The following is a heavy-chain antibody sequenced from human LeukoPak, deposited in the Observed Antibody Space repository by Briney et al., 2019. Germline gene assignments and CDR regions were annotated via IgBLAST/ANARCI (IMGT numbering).Heavy chain of an antibody. D-gene: IGHD6-6*01. Sequence: SETLSLTCAVYGGSFSGYYWSWIRQHPGKGLEWIGYIYYSGSTYYNPSLKSRVTISVDTSKNQFSLKLSSVTAADTAVYYCARLYTSFRAFDIWGQGTMVTVSS. CDR3: ARLYTSFRAFDI. CDR2: IYYSGST. V-gene: IGHV4-31*11. J-gene: IGHJ3*02. CDR1: GGSFSGYY.